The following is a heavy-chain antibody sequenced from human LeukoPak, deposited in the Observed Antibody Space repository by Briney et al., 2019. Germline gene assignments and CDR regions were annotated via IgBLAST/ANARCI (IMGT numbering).Heavy chain of an antibody. CDR3: ARREDDFWSGYSDY. V-gene: IGHV4-34*01. CDR1: GGSFSGYY. CDR2: INHSGST. Sequence: KPSETLSLTCAVCGGSFSGYYWSWIRQPPGKGLEWIGEINHSGSTNYNPSLKSRVTISADTSKNQFSLKLSSVTAADTAVYYCARREDDFWSGYSDYWGQGTLVTVSS. D-gene: IGHD3-3*01. J-gene: IGHJ4*02.